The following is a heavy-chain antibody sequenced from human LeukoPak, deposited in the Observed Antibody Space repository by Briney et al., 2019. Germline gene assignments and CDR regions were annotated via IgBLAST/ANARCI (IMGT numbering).Heavy chain of an antibody. J-gene: IGHJ6*02. Sequence: RASVKVSCKASGGTFSSYSISWVRQAPGQGLEWMGGINPVFSATKYAQKFQGRVTTTADESTSTAYMELSNLRSEDTAVYYCARVTGTTPPAYYFYGMDVWGQGTTVTVSS. CDR3: ARVTGTTPPAYYFYGMDV. V-gene: IGHV1-69*13. CDR1: GGTFSSYS. CDR2: INPVFSAT. D-gene: IGHD1-7*01.